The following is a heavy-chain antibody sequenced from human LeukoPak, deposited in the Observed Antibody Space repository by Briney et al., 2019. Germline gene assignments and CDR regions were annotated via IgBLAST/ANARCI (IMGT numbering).Heavy chain of an antibody. J-gene: IGHJ4*02. CDR2: IKQDGSER. V-gene: IGHV3-7*01. Sequence: GGSLRLSCAASGFSFSTYWMTWVRQAPGKGLEWVATIKQDGSERYYVGSVKGRFTISRDNSKNTMSVQMDDLRAEDTAVYYCTRYNNDHFDYWGQGTLVTVSS. CDR1: GFSFSTYW. D-gene: IGHD1-14*01. CDR3: TRYNNDHFDY.